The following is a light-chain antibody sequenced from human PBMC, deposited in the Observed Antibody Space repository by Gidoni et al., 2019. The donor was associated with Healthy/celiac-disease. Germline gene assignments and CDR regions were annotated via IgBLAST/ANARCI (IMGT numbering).Light chain of an antibody. CDR3: QQRSNWPPHT. CDR2: DAS. J-gene: IGKJ4*01. Sequence: EIVLTQSPAPLSLSPGERATLSCRASQSVSSYLAWYQQKPGQAPRLLIYDASNRATGIPARFSGSGSGTDFTLTLSSLEPEDFAVYYCQQRSNWPPHTFGGGTKVEIK. V-gene: IGKV3-11*01. CDR1: QSVSSY.